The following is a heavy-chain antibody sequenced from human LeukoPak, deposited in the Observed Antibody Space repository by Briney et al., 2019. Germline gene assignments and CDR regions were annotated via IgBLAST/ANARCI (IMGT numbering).Heavy chain of an antibody. CDR1: GGSFSGYY. V-gene: IGHV4-34*01. J-gene: IGHJ6*02. D-gene: IGHD2-2*01. CDR2: INHSGST. CDR3: ARGRIVVVPAATYYYYGMDV. Sequence: SETLSLTCAVYGGSFSGYYWSWIRQPPGKGLEWIGEINHSGSTNYNLSLKSRVTISVDTSKNQFSLKLSSVTAADTAVYYCARGRIVVVPAATYYYYGMDVWGQGTTVTVSS.